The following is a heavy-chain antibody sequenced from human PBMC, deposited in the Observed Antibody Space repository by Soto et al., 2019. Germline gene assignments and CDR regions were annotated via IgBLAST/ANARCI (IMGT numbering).Heavy chain of an antibody. J-gene: IGHJ4*02. CDR3: ARRRSYYDTLTGYQYPTYYFDY. D-gene: IGHD3-9*01. V-gene: IGHV1-18*04. Sequence: ASVKFSFQASGYTFTSDGTSWVRQAPRHGLEWMGWISAYNGNTNYAQKLQGRVTMTTDTSTSTAYMELRSLRSDDRAVYYCARRRSYYDTLTGYQYPTYYFDYWGQGTLVTVSS. CDR1: GYTFTSDG. CDR2: ISAYNGNT.